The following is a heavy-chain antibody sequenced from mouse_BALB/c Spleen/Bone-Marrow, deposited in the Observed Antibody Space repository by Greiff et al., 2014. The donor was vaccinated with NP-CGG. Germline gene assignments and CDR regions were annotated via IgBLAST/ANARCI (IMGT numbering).Heavy chain of an antibody. Sequence: VQLQQSGAELVMPGASVKMSCKASGHTFTDYWMHWVKQRPGQGLEWIGAIDTSDSYTSYNQKFKGKATLTVDESSSTAYMQLSSLTSEDSAVYYCARSDHRFDPLPYWGQGTLVTVSA. CDR3: ARSDHRFDPLPY. J-gene: IGHJ3*01. D-gene: IGHD2-14*01. CDR2: IDTSDSYT. V-gene: IGHV1-69*01. CDR1: GHTFTDYW.